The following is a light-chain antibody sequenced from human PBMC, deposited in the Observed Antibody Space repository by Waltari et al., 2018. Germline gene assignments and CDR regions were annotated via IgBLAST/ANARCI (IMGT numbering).Light chain of an antibody. J-gene: IGLJ3*02. V-gene: IGLV8-61*01. Sequence: QTVVTQEPSLSVSPGGTVTLTCALSSGSVSSTSYASWYQQTPGQAPRTLVYKINNRSSGVPDGFSGSMLGNKAAQTSTGAQAEDESDYYCVLYMGSGIWVFGGGTKLTVL. CDR2: KIN. CDR3: VLYMGSGIWV. CDR1: SGSVSSTSY.